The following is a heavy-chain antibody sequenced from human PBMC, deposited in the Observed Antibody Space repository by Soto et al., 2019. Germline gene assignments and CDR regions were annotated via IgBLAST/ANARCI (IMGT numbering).Heavy chain of an antibody. CDR3: ARFTVRFLEWLSRGADYYFDY. D-gene: IGHD3-3*01. J-gene: IGHJ4*02. V-gene: IGHV4-59*08. CDR1: GGSISSYY. Sequence: SETLSLTCTVSGGSISSYYWSWIRQPPGKGLEWIGYIYYSGSTNYNPSLKSRVTISVDTSKNQFSLKLSSVTAADTAVYYCARFTVRFLEWLSRGADYYFDYWGQGTLVTVSS. CDR2: IYYSGST.